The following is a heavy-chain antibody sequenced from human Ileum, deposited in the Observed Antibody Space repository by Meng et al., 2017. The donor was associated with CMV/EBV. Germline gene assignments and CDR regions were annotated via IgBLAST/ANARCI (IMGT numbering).Heavy chain of an antibody. D-gene: IGHD3-22*01. CDR1: GFTFDDYG. Sequence: SLKISCAASGFTFDDYGMHWVRQAPGKGLEWVSGISWNSETVGYADSVQGRFTISRDNAKTFLFLQMNRLRVEDMGLYYCVKDSGPTYYYDSSGYYPGYYSMDVWGQGTTVTVSS. CDR3: VKDSGPTYYYDSSGYYPGYYSMDV. V-gene: IGHV3-9*03. J-gene: IGHJ6*02. CDR2: ISWNSETV.